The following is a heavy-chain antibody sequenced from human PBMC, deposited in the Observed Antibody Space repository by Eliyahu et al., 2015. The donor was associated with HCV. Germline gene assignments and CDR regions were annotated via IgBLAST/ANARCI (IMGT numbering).Heavy chain of an antibody. CDR3: ARDLMGATNY. Sequence: QVQLVESGGGVVQPGRSLRLSCAASGFTFSSYGMXWVRQAPGKGLGWVAVIWYDGSNKYYADSVKGRFTISRDNSKNTLYLQMNSLRAEDTAVYYCARDLMGATNYWGQGTLVTVSS. CDR2: IWYDGSNK. D-gene: IGHD1-26*01. V-gene: IGHV3-33*01. CDR1: GFTFSSYG. J-gene: IGHJ4*02.